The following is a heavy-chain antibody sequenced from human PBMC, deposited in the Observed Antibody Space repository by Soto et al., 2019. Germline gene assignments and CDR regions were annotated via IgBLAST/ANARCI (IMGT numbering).Heavy chain of an antibody. J-gene: IGHJ4*02. Sequence: QVQLVQSGAEVKKPGASVKVSCKASGYTFSDYYLHWVRQAPGQGLEWMGRINPSGGSTSYAQKFQGRVTMTRDTSTSTFYMELSSLRSEDTAVYYCARGEWLFHYWGQGTLVTVSS. CDR2: INPSGGST. V-gene: IGHV1-46*01. CDR1: GYTFSDYY. CDR3: ARGEWLFHY. D-gene: IGHD3-3*01.